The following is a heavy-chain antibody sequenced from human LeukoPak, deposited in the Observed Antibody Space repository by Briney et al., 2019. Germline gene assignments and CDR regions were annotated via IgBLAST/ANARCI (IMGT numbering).Heavy chain of an antibody. CDR2: IYTSGST. D-gene: IGHD6-13*01. J-gene: IGHJ4*02. Sequence: PSETLSLTCTVSGGSISSYYWSWIRQPAGKGLEWIRRIYTSGSTNYNPSLKSRVTMSVDTSKNQFSLKLSSVTAADTAVYYCARGYSSPPEGRGYFDYWGQGTLVTVSS. V-gene: IGHV4-4*07. CDR1: GGSISSYY. CDR3: ARGYSSPPEGRGYFDY.